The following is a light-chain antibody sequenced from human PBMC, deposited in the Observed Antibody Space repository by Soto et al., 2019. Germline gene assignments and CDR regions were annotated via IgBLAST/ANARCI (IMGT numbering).Light chain of an antibody. CDR1: SSNIGSNT. Sequence: QSALTQPPSASGTPGQTVTISCSGSSSNIGSNTVNWSQQDPRTAANLLIYSNNQRPSGVPDLFSGSKSGTAISLAITGLQSEDEADDDCAAWEYTLNGVVLGGGTKLTVL. CDR3: AAWEYTLNGVV. J-gene: IGLJ3*02. V-gene: IGLV1-44*01. CDR2: SNN.